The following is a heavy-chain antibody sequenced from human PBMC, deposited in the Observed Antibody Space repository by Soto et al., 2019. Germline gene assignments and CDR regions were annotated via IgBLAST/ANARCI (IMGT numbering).Heavy chain of an antibody. CDR2: ISYDGINK. D-gene: IGHD6-19*01. CDR1: GFTFSNYA. Sequence: GGSLRLSCAASGFTFSNYAMHWVRRAPGKGLECVALISYDGINKYYADSVKGRFTVSRDNSKSTLYLQMNSLRAEDTAVYYCVKDGVSGWSDYFFDYWGQGTLVTVSS. CDR3: VKDGVSGWSDYFFDY. V-gene: IGHV3-30*18. J-gene: IGHJ4*02.